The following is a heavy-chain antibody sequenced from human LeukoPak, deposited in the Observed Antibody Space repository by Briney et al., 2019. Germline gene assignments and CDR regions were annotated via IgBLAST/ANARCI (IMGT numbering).Heavy chain of an antibody. V-gene: IGHV4-39*07. CDR1: GGSISSSSYY. CDR3: ARAHYGGNPGYFDY. J-gene: IGHJ4*02. CDR2: IYYSGST. D-gene: IGHD4-23*01. Sequence: SETLSLTCTVSGGSISSSSYYWGWIRPPPGKGLEWIGSIYYSGSTYYNPSLKSRVTISVDTSKNQFSLKLSSVTAADTAVYYCARAHYGGNPGYFDYWGQGTLVTVSS.